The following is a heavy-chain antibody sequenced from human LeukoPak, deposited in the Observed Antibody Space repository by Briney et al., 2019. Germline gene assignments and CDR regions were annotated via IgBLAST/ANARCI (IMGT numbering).Heavy chain of an antibody. J-gene: IGHJ4*02. CDR2: IRYDGSNK. V-gene: IGHV3-30*02. CDR3: AKDLYYGGNSALDY. CDR1: GFTFIRYA. D-gene: IGHD4-23*01. Sequence: GGSLRLSCAASGFTFIRYAMHWVRQAPGKGLEWVAFIRYDGSNKYYADSVKGRFTISRDNSKNTLYLQMNSLRAEDTAVYYCAKDLYYGGNSALDYWGQGTLVTVSS.